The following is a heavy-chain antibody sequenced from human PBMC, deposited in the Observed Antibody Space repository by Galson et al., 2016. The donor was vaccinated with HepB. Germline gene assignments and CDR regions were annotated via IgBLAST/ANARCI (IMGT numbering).Heavy chain of an antibody. V-gene: IGHV4-4*02. CDR1: GDSISGDSISKNYW. CDR2: IFQTGTA. J-gene: IGHJ4*02. D-gene: IGHD2/OR15-2a*01. Sequence: SETLSLTCTVSGDSISGDSISKNYWWSWARQSPGQGLEWIGEIFQTGTANYNPSFTSRATISVDKSKNQISLRLGPVTAADTAVYYCSRGNLGTTASTAFDYWGQGTLVSVSS. CDR3: SRGNLGTTASTAFDY.